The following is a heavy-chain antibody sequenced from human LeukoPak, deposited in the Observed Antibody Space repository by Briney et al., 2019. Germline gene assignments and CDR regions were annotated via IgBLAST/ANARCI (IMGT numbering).Heavy chain of an antibody. D-gene: IGHD6-19*01. CDR3: VREVYSSGRAPVFNF. Sequence: GGSLRLSCVASGFTFSSSVMHWVRQPIGKGLEWVSGIGTRSDTYYLDSVKGRFTPSRENAHNSLYLQMNSLTAGDTAVYYCVREVYSSGRAPVFNFWGQGTTVTVSS. CDR2: IGTRSDT. CDR1: GFTFSSSV. V-gene: IGHV3-13*01. J-gene: IGHJ3*01.